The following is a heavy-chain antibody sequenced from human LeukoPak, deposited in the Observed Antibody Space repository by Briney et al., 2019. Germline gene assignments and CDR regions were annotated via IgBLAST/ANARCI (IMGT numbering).Heavy chain of an antibody. V-gene: IGHV4-59*08. CDR1: GGSISSYY. J-gene: IGHJ6*02. CDR3: ARQGRVPYYYGMDV. CDR2: IYYSGST. D-gene: IGHD2-15*01. Sequence: HPSETLSITCTVSGGSISSYYWSWIRQPPGKGLEWIGYIYYSGSTNYNPSLKSRVTISVDTSKNQFSLKLSSVTAADTAVYYCARQGRVPYYYGMDVWGQGTTVTVSS.